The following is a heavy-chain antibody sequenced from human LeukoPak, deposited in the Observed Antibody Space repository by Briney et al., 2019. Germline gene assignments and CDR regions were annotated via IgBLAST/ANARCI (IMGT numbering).Heavy chain of an antibody. Sequence: SGGSLRLSCAASGFTFSSYSMNWVRQAPGKGLEWVSAISTGNNYIYYADSVKGRFTFSRDNAKNSLYLQMNSLRAEDTAVYYCARGAAGVFDYWGQGTLVTVSS. CDR3: ARGAAGVFDY. J-gene: IGHJ4*02. D-gene: IGHD6-13*01. V-gene: IGHV3-21*01. CDR2: ISTGNNYI. CDR1: GFTFSSYS.